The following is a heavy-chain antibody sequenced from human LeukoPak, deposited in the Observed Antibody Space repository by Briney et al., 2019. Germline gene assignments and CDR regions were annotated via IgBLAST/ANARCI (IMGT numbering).Heavy chain of an antibody. D-gene: IGHD2-8*02. V-gene: IGHV3-33*01. CDR1: GFTFSTYG. CDR2: IWYDGSKA. J-gene: IGHJ4*02. CDR3: XRGTGVXILYYFDY. Sequence: GGSLRLSCAASGFTFSTYGMHWVRQAPGKGLEWVAVIWYDGSKAYYIDSVRGRFTISRDNSKNTLDLHMSGLRAEDTAVYYCXRGTGVXILYYFDYWGQGTLVTVSS.